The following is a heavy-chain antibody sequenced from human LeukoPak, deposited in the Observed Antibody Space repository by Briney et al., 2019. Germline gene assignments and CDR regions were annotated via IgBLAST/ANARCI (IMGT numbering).Heavy chain of an antibody. CDR2: VNHDANT. CDR1: GESFSGHY. J-gene: IGHJ4*02. V-gene: IGHV4-34*01. Sequence: SETLSLTCAVYGESFSGHYWGWIRQFPGKGLQWIGEVNHDANTNYNPSLKTRVTISADTSKNQFSLKVASVTAADAAIYYCARRPQISWNYDGPPGLDYWGQGTLVTVSS. D-gene: IGHD1-7*01. CDR3: ARRPQISWNYDGPPGLDY.